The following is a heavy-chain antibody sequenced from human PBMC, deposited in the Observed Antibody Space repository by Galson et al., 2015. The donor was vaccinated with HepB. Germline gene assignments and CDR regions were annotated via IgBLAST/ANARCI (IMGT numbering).Heavy chain of an antibody. V-gene: IGHV3-30*03. D-gene: IGHD6-19*01. J-gene: IGHJ4*02. CDR1: GFTFRDSA. CDR3: ARALRVGWYNY. CDR2: ISDVGDNE. Sequence: SLRLACAASGFTFRDSAMHWVRQAPGKGLEWVAVISDVGDNEYYAESVKGRFTISRVNSTNTLYLQMNRLTTGDTAIYYCARALRVGWYNYWGQGTLVTASS.